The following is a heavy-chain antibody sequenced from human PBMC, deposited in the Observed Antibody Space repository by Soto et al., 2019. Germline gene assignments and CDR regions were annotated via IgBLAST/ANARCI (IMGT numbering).Heavy chain of an antibody. CDR1: GFTFTSSA. Sequence: QMQLVQSGPEVKKPGTSVKVSCKASGFTFTSSAMQWVRQARGQRLEGIGWIVVGSGNTNYAQKFQERVTITRDMSTSTAYMELSSLRSEDTAVYYCAAALLWFGEPYNWFDPWGQGTLVTVSS. J-gene: IGHJ5*02. CDR3: AAALLWFGEPYNWFDP. D-gene: IGHD3-10*01. V-gene: IGHV1-58*02. CDR2: IVVGSGNT.